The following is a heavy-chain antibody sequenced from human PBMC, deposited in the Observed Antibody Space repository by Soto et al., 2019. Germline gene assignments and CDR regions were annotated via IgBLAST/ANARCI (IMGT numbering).Heavy chain of an antibody. CDR1: GYTFTSYD. V-gene: IGHV1-8*01. CDR2: MNPNSGNT. D-gene: IGHD3-22*01. CDR3: ARLHDSSNSPVDY. Sequence: ASVKVSCKASGYTFTSYDINWVRQATGQGLEWMGWMNPNSGNTGYAQKFQGRVTMTRNTSISTAYMELSSLRSEDTAVYYCARLHDSSNSPVDYWGQGTLVTVSS. J-gene: IGHJ4*02.